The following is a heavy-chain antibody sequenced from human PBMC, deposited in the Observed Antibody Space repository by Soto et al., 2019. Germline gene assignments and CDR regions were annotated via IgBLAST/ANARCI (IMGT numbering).Heavy chain of an antibody. CDR3: ARAPLYYDFWSGLESDY. Sequence: QVQLVQSGAEMKKPGASVKVSCKASGYTFTSYGISWVRQAPGQRLEWMGWISTYNGNTIYAQMLQGRVTLTTDTSTTTAYMELRSLRSDDTAVYYCARAPLYYDFWSGLESDYWGQGTLVTVSS. V-gene: IGHV1-18*01. CDR1: GYTFTSYG. J-gene: IGHJ4*02. D-gene: IGHD3-3*01. CDR2: ISTYNGNT.